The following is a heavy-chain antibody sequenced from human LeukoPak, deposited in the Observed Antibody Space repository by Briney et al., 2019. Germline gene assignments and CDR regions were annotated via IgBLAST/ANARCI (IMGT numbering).Heavy chain of an antibody. J-gene: IGHJ4*02. CDR2: IYPGDSDT. D-gene: IGHD5-24*01. CDR3: ARRGGDGYNYEGDYFDY. Sequence: GESLKISCKGSGYSFTSYYIGWVRQMPGKGLEWMGIIYPGDSDTRYSPSFQGQVTISADKSISTAYLQWSSLKASDTAMYYCARRGGDGYNYEGDYFDYWGQGTLVTVSS. CDR1: GYSFTSYY. V-gene: IGHV5-51*01.